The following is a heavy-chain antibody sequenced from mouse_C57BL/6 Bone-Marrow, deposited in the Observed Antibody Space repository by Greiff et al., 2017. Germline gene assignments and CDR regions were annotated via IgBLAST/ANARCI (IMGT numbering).Heavy chain of an antibody. CDR1: GFNIKDYY. Sequence: EVKLQESGAELVKPGASVKLSCTASGFNIKDYYMHWVKQRTEQGLEWIGRIDPEDGETKYAPKFQGKATITADTSSNTAYLQLSSLTSEDTAVYYSASITTVVDWDFDVGGTGTTVTVSA. CDR2: IDPEDGET. D-gene: IGHD1-1*01. CDR3: ASITTVVDWDFDV. V-gene: IGHV14-2*01. J-gene: IGHJ1*03.